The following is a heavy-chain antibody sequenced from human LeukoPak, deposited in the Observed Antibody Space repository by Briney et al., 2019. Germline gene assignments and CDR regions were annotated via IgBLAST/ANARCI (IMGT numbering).Heavy chain of an antibody. Sequence: ASVKVSCKVSGYTLTELSMHWVRQAPGKGLEWMGGFYPEDGETIYAQKFQGRVTMTEDTSTDTAYMELSSLRSEDTAVYYCATAGAYSGYDVYYYYGMDVWGQGTTVTVSS. CDR1: GYTLTELS. V-gene: IGHV1-24*01. CDR2: FYPEDGET. D-gene: IGHD5-12*01. CDR3: ATAGAYSGYDVYYYYGMDV. J-gene: IGHJ6*02.